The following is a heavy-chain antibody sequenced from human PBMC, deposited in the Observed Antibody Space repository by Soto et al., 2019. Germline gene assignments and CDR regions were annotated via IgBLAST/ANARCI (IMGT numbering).Heavy chain of an antibody. Sequence: GESLKISCKGSAYTFSTYWIAWVRQMPGKVLEWMGIIYPGDSDTRYSPSFRGQVTISVDKSIYTAYLQWSSLRASDTAVYSCARVAVVPSAPGSYYYAMDVWGQGTTVTVSS. CDR3: ARVAVVPSAPGSYYYAMDV. CDR1: AYTFSTYW. CDR2: IYPGDSDT. D-gene: IGHD2-2*01. V-gene: IGHV5-51*01. J-gene: IGHJ6*02.